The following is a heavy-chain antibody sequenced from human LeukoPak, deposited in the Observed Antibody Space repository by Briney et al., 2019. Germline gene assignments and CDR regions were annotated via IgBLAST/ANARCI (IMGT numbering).Heavy chain of an antibody. V-gene: IGHV1-3*01. CDR2: INAGNGNT. D-gene: IGHD3-3*01. CDR3: ARDSETYYDFWSGSSNNFDY. J-gene: IGHJ4*02. Sequence: ASVKVSCKASEYTFASYALHWVRQAPGQRLEWMGWINAGNGNTKYSQKFQGRVTITRDTSASTAYMELSSLTSEDTAVYYCARDSETYYDFWSGSSNNFDYWGQGTLVTVSS. CDR1: EYTFASYA.